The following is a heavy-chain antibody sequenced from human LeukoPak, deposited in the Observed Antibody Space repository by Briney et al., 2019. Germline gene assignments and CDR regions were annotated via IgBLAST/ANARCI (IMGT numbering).Heavy chain of an antibody. CDR1: GFTFDDYA. CDR3: ARAGGYSSSWHPGAFDY. D-gene: IGHD6-13*01. CDR2: ISSSRSYI. Sequence: GRSLRLSCAASGFTFDDYAMHWVRQAPGKGLEWVSSISSSRSYIYYADSVKGRFTISRDNAKNSLYLQMNSLRAEDTAVYYCARAGGYSSSWHPGAFDYWGQGTLVTVSS. J-gene: IGHJ4*02. V-gene: IGHV3-21*01.